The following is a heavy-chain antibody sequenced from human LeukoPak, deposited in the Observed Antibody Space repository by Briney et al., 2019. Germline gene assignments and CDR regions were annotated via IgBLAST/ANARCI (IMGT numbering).Heavy chain of an antibody. CDR1: GFTFSSYW. CDR3: ARDGGYTYGYNAFDM. Sequence: GGSLRLSCAASGFTFSSYWMSWVCQAPGKGLEWVANIKQDGSEKYYVDSVKGRFTISRDNAKNSLYLQMNSLRAEDTAVYYCARDGGYTYGYNAFDMWGQGTMVTVSS. V-gene: IGHV3-7*01. CDR2: IKQDGSEK. D-gene: IGHD5-18*01. J-gene: IGHJ3*02.